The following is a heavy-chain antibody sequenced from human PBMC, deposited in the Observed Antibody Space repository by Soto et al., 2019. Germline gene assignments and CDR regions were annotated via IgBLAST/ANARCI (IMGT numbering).Heavy chain of an antibody. CDR2: IIPIFGTA. J-gene: IGHJ6*02. Sequence: SVKVSCKASGGTFSSYAISWVRQAPGQGLEWMGGIIPIFGTANYAQKFQGRVTITADESTSTAYMELSSLRSEDTAVYYCARAWDIVVVPAAMHYYYGMDVWGQGTTVTVSS. CDR3: ARAWDIVVVPAAMHYYYGMDV. V-gene: IGHV1-69*13. CDR1: GGTFSSYA. D-gene: IGHD2-2*01.